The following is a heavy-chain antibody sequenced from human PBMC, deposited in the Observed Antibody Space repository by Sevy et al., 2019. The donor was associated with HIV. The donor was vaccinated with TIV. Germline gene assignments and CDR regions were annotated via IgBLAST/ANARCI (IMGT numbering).Heavy chain of an antibody. Sequence: ASVKVSCKASGGTFSSYGISWVRQAPGQGLEWMGGIIPILGTVNYAQRFQCRVTITADESTKTAYMELSSLRSEDTAVYYCARRGGNGWYYFDYWGQETLVTVSS. D-gene: IGHD6-19*01. CDR3: ARRGGNGWYYFDY. CDR1: GGTFSSYG. J-gene: IGHJ4*02. CDR2: IIPILGTV. V-gene: IGHV1-69*13.